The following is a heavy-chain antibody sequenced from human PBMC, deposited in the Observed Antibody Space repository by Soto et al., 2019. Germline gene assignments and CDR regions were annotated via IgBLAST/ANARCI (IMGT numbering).Heavy chain of an antibody. V-gene: IGHV1-69*12. CDR2: IIPISGTV. CDR3: AGRNHRWLQLGYFDL. J-gene: IGHJ2*01. D-gene: IGHD5-12*01. CDR1: GGTFSNYP. Sequence: QVQLVQSGAEVKKPGSSVKVSCKASGGTFSNYPISWVRQAPGQGLEWMGGIIPISGTVNYAQKFQGRVTITAAESTSTAHMELSSLRSEDTAGYYWAGRNHRWLQLGYFDLWGRGNLGTVSS.